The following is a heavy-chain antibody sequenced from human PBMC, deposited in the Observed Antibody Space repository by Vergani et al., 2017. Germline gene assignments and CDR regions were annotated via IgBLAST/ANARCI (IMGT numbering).Heavy chain of an antibody. J-gene: IGHJ6*03. D-gene: IGHD1-7*01. CDR3: ARDRGPVRGTTSNYYYMDV. Sequence: QVQLQQWGAGLLKPSETLSLTCAVYGGSFSGYYWSWIRQPPGKGLEWIGYIYYSGSTNYNPSLKSRVTISVDTSKNQFSLKLSSVTAADTAVYYCARDRGPVRGTTSNYYYMDVWGKGTTVTVSS. CDR2: IYYSGST. V-gene: IGHV4-34*11. CDR1: GGSFSGYY.